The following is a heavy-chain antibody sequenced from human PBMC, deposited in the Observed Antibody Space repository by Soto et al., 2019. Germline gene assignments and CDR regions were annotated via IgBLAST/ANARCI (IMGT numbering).Heavy chain of an antibody. CDR3: TRAVAMDYFDN. CDR1: GYNFSKYW. J-gene: IGHJ4*02. D-gene: IGHD2-21*01. CDR2: IYPGDSDT. V-gene: IGHV5-51*01. Sequence: PGESLKISCKTSGYNFSKYWIAWVRQMPGKGLECVGIIYPGDSDTRYSPSFQGQVTISADTSTTTAYLHWNGVKASDTAIYYCTRAVAMDYFDNWGLGTLVTVSS.